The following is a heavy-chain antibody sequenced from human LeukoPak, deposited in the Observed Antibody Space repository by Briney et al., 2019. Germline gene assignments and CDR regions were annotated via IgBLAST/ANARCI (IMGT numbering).Heavy chain of an antibody. D-gene: IGHD6-19*01. CDR3: ARDLVDSSGWYCFGY. J-gene: IGHJ4*02. V-gene: IGHV3-7*01. CDR1: GFTFSSYW. Sequence: GGSLRLSCAASGFTFSSYWMSWVRQAPGKGLEWVANIKQDGSEKYYVDSVKGRFTISRDNAKNSLYLQMNSLRAEDPAVYYSARDLVDSSGWYCFGYWGQGTLVTVSS. CDR2: IKQDGSEK.